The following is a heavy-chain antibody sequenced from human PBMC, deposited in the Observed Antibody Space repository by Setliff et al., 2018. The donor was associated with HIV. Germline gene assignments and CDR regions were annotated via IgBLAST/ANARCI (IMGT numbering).Heavy chain of an antibody. CDR1: GFTFSSYT. CDR2: ISSSSYYI. Sequence: GGSLRLSCAASGFTFSSYTMNWVRQAPGKGLEWVSSISSSSYYIYYADSVKGRFTISRDNAKNSLFLQMNSLRPEDTAVYYCARDCRVGWVFTYGMDVWGQGTLVTVSS. J-gene: IGHJ6*02. CDR3: ARDCRVGWVFTYGMDV. D-gene: IGHD6-13*01. V-gene: IGHV3-21*04.